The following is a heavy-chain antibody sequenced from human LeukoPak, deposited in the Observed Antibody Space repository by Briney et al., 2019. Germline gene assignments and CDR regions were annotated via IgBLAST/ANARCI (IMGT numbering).Heavy chain of an antibody. CDR3: AGGSAVRGVLNFDY. D-gene: IGHD3-10*01. CDR2: INHSGST. CDR1: GGSFSGYY. V-gene: IGHV4-34*01. J-gene: IGHJ4*02. Sequence: SETLSLTCAVYGGSFSGYYWSWIRQPPGKGLEWIGEINHSGSTNYNPSLKSRVTISVDTSKNQFSLKLSSVTAADTAVYYCAGGSAVRGVLNFDYWGQGTLVTVSS.